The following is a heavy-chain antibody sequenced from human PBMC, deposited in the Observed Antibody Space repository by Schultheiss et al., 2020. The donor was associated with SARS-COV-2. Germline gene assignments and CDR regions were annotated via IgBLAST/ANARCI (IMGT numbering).Heavy chain of an antibody. CDR1: GLTFDVYA. J-gene: IGHJ5*02. Sequence: GGSLRLSCAASGLTFDVYAMHWVRQAPGKGLEWVSGISWNSGSIGYADSVKGRFTISRDNAKNSLYLQMNSLRAEDTALYYCAKDIAQRPYNWFDPWGQGTLVTVSS. CDR2: ISWNSGSI. CDR3: AKDIAQRPYNWFDP. D-gene: IGHD6-25*01. V-gene: IGHV3-9*01.